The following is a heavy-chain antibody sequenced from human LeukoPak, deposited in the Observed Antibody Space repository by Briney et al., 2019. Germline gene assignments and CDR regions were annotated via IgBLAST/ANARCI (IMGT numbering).Heavy chain of an antibody. J-gene: IGHJ4*02. Sequence: GGSLRLSCAASGFTFSGSAMHWVRQASGKGLEWVGRIRSKANSYATAYAASVKGRFTISRDDSKNTAYLQMNGLKTEDTAVYYCTRHGGRIAVADNYWGQGTLVTVSS. CDR3: TRHGGRIAVADNY. V-gene: IGHV3-73*01. CDR2: IRSKANSYAT. D-gene: IGHD6-19*01. CDR1: GFTFSGSA.